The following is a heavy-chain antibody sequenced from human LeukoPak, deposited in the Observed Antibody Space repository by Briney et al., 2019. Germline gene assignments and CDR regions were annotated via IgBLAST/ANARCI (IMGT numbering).Heavy chain of an antibody. V-gene: IGHV3-23*01. D-gene: IGHD1-26*01. CDR3: AKTRGRESHSYYMDV. J-gene: IGHJ6*03. CDR1: GFTFSSYA. CDR2: GGSGGSK. Sequence: PGGSLRLSCAASGFTFSSYAMSWVRQAPGKGLEWVSHGGSGGSKYYADSVRGRFTISRDTSKSTMYLQMNSLTADDTAVYYCAKTRGRESHSYYMDVWGKGTTVTVAS.